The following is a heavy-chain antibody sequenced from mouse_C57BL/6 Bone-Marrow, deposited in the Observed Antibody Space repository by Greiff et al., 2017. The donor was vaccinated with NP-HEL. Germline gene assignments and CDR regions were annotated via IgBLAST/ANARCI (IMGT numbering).Heavy chain of an antibody. J-gene: IGHJ3*01. CDR1: GYTFTSYW. V-gene: IGHV1-59*01. CDR2: IDPSDSYT. Sequence: QVQLQQPGAELVRPGTSVKLSCKASGYTFTSYWMHWVKQRPGQGLEWIGVIDPSDSYTNYNQKFKGKATMTVDTSSSTAYMQLSSLTSEDSAVYYCAFWPDWGQGTLVTVSA. CDR3: AFWPD.